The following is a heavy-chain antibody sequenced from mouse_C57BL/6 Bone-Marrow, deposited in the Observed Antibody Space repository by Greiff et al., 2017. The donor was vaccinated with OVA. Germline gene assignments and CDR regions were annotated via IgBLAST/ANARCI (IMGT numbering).Heavy chain of an antibody. Sequence: QVQLKESGPGLVQPSQSLSITCTVSGFSLTSYGVHWVRQSPGKGLEWLGVIWSGGSTDYNAAFISRLSISKDNSKSQVFFKMNSLQADDTAIYSHYYPYAMDYWGQGTSVTVSS. CDR2: IWSGGST. J-gene: IGHJ4*01. CDR3: YYPYAMDY. CDR1: GFSLTSYG. D-gene: IGHD1-1*01. V-gene: IGHV2-2*01.